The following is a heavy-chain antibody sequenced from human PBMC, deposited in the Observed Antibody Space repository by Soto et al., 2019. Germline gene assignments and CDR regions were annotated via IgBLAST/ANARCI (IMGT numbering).Heavy chain of an antibody. D-gene: IGHD1-1*01. J-gene: IGHJ4*02. CDR1: GFTFTNVA. CDR3: AKLYWNPRYFDY. V-gene: IGHV3-23*01. CDR2: ITDSGGST. Sequence: PGGSLRLSCEASGFTFTNVAMTWVRQAPGKGLEWVSTITDSGGSTAYADSVKGRFTISRDNSKSTLYLQMNNLRADDTAVYYCAKLYWNPRYFDYWGQGARVTVSS.